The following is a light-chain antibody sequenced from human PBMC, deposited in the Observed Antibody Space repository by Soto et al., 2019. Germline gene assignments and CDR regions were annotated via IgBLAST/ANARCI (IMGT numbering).Light chain of an antibody. CDR1: QTIANHF. CDR2: GAS. V-gene: IGKV3-20*01. Sequence: VLTRSPGTVSSSPGARVTLSCRASQTIANHFLAWYQHRPGQAPSVVVYGASSRATGIPDRFSGSGSGTEFNLTISRLEPEDFAVYYCQQYDSSYTFGQGTKLE. CDR3: QQYDSSYT. J-gene: IGKJ2*01.